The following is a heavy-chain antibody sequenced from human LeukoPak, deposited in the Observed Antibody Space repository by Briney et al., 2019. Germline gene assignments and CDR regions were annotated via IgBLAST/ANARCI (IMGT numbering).Heavy chain of an antibody. D-gene: IGHD6-13*01. Sequence: PGGSLRLSCAASGLTFSDYYMSWIRQAPGKGLEWVSYISSSGSTIYYADSVKGRFTISRDNAKNSLYLQMNSLRAEDTAVYYCARDRGIAAAGYWFDPWGQGTLVTVSS. J-gene: IGHJ5*02. CDR1: GLTFSDYY. CDR3: ARDRGIAAAGYWFDP. V-gene: IGHV3-11*01. CDR2: ISSSGSTI.